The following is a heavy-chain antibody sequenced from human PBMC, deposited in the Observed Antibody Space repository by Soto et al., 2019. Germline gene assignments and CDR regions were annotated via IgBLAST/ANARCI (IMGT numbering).Heavy chain of an antibody. Sequence: GGSLRLSCAASGFTLSRYWMHWVRQVPGKGLAWVSRINSDGSSTNYADSVKGRFIISRDNAKNALYLQMDSLRAEDTAVYYCARAGGQYCTTTSCYTFFDFWGQGVLVTVSS. D-gene: IGHD2-2*02. V-gene: IGHV3-74*01. CDR2: INSDGSST. CDR3: ARAGGQYCTTTSCYTFFDF. CDR1: GFTLSRYW. J-gene: IGHJ4*02.